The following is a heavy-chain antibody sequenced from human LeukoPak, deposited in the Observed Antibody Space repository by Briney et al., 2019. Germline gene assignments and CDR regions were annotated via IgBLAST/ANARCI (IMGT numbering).Heavy chain of an antibody. J-gene: IGHJ6*02. V-gene: IGHV4-59*08. D-gene: IGHD2-8*01. CDR1: GGSISSYY. Sequence: SETLSLTCTVSGGSISSYYWSWIRQPPGKGLEWIGYIYYRGSTNYNPSLKSRVTISVDTSKNQFSLKLSSVTAADTAVYYCARVFDNASYDYYYGMDVWGQGTTVTVSS. CDR2: IYYRGST. CDR3: ARVFDNASYDYYYGMDV.